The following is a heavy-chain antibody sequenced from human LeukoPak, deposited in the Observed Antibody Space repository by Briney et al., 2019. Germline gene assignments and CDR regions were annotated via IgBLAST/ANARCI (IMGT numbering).Heavy chain of an antibody. Sequence: SETLSLTCTVSGGSISSSYYYWGWIRQPPGKGLEWIGTMYNSGSTDYNPSLESRVTISVDTSKNQFSLKLRSVTAADTAVYYCASQQQLVLLDWFDPWGQGTLVTVSS. D-gene: IGHD6-13*01. V-gene: IGHV4-39*07. CDR2: MYNSGST. CDR3: ASQQQLVLLDWFDP. CDR1: GGSISSSYYY. J-gene: IGHJ5*02.